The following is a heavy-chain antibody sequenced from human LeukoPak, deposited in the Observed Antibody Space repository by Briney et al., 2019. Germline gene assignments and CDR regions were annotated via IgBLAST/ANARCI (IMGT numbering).Heavy chain of an antibody. CDR3: ARVGGGNYYYYGMDV. CDR1: GGSISSSSYY. V-gene: IGHV4-39*01. CDR2: IYYSGST. D-gene: IGHD2-15*01. J-gene: IGHJ6*02. Sequence: KSSETLSLTCTVSGGSISSSSYYWGWIRQPPGKGLEWIGSIYYSGSTYYNPSLKSRVTISVDTSKNQFSLKLSSVTAADTAVYYCARVGGGNYYYYGMDVWGQGATVTVSS.